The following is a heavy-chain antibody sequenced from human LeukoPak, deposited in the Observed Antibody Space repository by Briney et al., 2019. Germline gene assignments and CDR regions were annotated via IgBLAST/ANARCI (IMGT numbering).Heavy chain of an antibody. D-gene: IGHD3-22*01. CDR1: GFTFSSYS. V-gene: IGHV3-21*01. CDR3: ARDHYYDSSGYFPGYFDY. Sequence: PGGSLRLSCAASGFTFSSYSMNWVRQAPGKGLEWVSSISSSSSYIYYADSVKGRFTISRDNAENSLYLQMNSLRAEDTAVYYCARDHYYDSSGYFPGYFDYWGQGTLVTVSS. J-gene: IGHJ4*02. CDR2: ISSSSSYI.